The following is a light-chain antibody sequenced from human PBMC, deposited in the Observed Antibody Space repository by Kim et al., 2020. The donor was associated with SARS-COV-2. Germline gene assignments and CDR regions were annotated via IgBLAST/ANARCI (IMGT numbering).Light chain of an antibody. CDR2: GEP. V-gene: IGKV3-20*01. CDR3: EQYGRSHQT. Sequence: GERAPHYCRASQSVRSSYLAWYKKKTGEAPSRLLYGEPTRATGTPDMFSGSVYGQDFPLTNSRLEPEDFAVYYCEQYGRSHQTFRQGTKVDI. J-gene: IGKJ1*01. CDR1: QSVRSSY.